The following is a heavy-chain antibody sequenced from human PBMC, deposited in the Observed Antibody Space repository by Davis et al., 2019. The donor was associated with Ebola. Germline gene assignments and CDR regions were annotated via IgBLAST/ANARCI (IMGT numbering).Heavy chain of an antibody. V-gene: IGHV4-39*07. CDR2: INHSGST. CDR1: GGSTTSSSFF. Sequence: SETLSLTCTVSGGSTTSSSFFWAWIRQPPGKGLEWIGEINHSGSTNYNPSLKSRVTISVDTSKNQFSLKLSSVTAADTAVYYCARGRRYSYGPPRYWGQGTLVTVSS. D-gene: IGHD5-18*01. J-gene: IGHJ4*02. CDR3: ARGRRYSYGPPRY.